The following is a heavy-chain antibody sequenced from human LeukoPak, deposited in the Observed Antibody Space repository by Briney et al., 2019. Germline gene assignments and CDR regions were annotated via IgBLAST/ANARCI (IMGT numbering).Heavy chain of an antibody. CDR2: TYYRSKWYN. J-gene: IGHJ5*02. V-gene: IGHV6-1*01. Sequence: SQTLSLTCAISGDSVSSDNAAWNWIRQSPSRGLEWLGRTYYRSKWYNDYARSVKSRITINADTSKNRFSLQLNSVTPEHTAVYYCARVRGVATTKRTFFDTWGQGTRVTVSS. CDR3: ARVRGVATTKRTFFDT. D-gene: IGHD6-13*01. CDR1: GDSVSSDNAA.